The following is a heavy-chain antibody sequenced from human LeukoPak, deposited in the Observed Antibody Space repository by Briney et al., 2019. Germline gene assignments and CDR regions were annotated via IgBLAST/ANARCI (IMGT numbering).Heavy chain of an antibody. D-gene: IGHD5-24*01. Sequence: GGSLRLSCAASGFTFSSYAMSWVRRAPGKGLEWVSAISGSGGSTYYADSVKGRFTISRDNSKNTLYLQMNSLRAEDTAVYYCATRGPMAGYFDYWGQGTLVTVSS. CDR1: GFTFSSYA. V-gene: IGHV3-23*01. J-gene: IGHJ4*02. CDR3: ATRGPMAGYFDY. CDR2: ISGSGGST.